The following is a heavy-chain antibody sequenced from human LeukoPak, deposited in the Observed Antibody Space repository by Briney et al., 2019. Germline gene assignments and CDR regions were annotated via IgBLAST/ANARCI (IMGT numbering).Heavy chain of an antibody. J-gene: IGHJ3*02. CDR3: AKYAYNWNAPDGFDM. CDR2: ISSDGSRK. Sequence: GGSLRLSCRASRFSFSDYDMHWVRQAPGKGLEWVAVISSDGSRKHYGDSVKGRFTISRDNSESTLFLQMNSLRTDDTSVYFCAKYAYNWNAPDGFDMWGQGTMVIVSS. CDR1: RFSFSDYD. D-gene: IGHD1-1*01. V-gene: IGHV3-30*18.